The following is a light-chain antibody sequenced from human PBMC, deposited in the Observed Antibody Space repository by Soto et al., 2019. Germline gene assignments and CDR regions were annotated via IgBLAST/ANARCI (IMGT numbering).Light chain of an antibody. CDR3: QQYNSYSRT. CDR2: DAS. J-gene: IGKJ1*01. CDR1: QTISSW. V-gene: IGKV1-5*01. Sequence: EIQMTQSPSTLSGSVGDRVTITCRASQTISSWLAWYQQKPGKAPKLLIYDASSLESGVPSRFSGSGSGTEFTLTISSLQPDDFATYYCQQYNSYSRTFGQGTKVDI.